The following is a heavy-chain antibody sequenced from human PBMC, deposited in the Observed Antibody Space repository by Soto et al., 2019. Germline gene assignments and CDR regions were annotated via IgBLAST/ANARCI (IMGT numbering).Heavy chain of an antibody. CDR2: ISGSGGST. J-gene: IGHJ4*02. Sequence: EVQLLESGGGFVQPGGSLRLSCAASGFTFSSYAMSWVRQAPGKGLEWVSAISGSGGSTYYADSVKGRFTISRDNSKSTLSLQMNSLRAEATAVYYWAKGEALPWFGAADYFDYWGQGTMVTVSS. CDR3: AKGEALPWFGAADYFDY. V-gene: IGHV3-23*01. D-gene: IGHD3-10*01. CDR1: GFTFSSYA.